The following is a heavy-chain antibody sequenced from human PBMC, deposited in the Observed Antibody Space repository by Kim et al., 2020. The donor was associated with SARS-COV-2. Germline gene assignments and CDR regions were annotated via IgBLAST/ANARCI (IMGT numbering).Heavy chain of an antibody. Sequence: ASVKVSCKASGYTFTGYYMHWVRQAPGQGLEWMGWINPNSGGTNYAQKFQGRVTMTRDTSISTAYMELSRLRSDDTAVYYCARSPQIGWFGELFYWGQVTLVTVSS. CDR1: GYTFTGYY. J-gene: IGHJ4*02. V-gene: IGHV1-2*02. CDR3: ARSPQIGWFGELFY. D-gene: IGHD3-10*01. CDR2: INPNSGGT.